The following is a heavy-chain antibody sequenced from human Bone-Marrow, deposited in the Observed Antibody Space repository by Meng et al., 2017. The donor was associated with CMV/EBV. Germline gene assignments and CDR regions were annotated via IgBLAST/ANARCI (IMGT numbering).Heavy chain of an antibody. V-gene: IGHV3-30-3*01. CDR1: GFTFSSYA. J-gene: IGHJ6*02. D-gene: IGHD3-3*01. CDR2: ISYDGSNK. Sequence: GGSLRLSCAASGFTFSSYAMHWVRQAPGKGLEWVAVISYDGSNKYYADSVKGRFTISRDNSKNTLYLQMNSLRAEDTAVYYCAKGTYYDFWSGYLSAYGMDVCGQGTTVTASS. CDR3: AKGTYYDFWSGYLSAYGMDV.